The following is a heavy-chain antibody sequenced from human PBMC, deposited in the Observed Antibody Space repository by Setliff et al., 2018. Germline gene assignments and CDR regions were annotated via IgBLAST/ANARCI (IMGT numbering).Heavy chain of an antibody. CDR2: IYYTGNT. D-gene: IGHD1-26*01. V-gene: IGHV4-59*01. J-gene: IGHJ3*02. CDR1: GGSISSYY. Sequence: TSETLSLTCTVSGGSISSYYWSWIRQPPGKGLEWIGYIYYTGNTDYNPSLKSRVTISIDTSKNQFSLRLNSVTAADTAVYYCARDIGTYLPAGAFDIWGQGTMVTVS. CDR3: ARDIGTYLPAGAFDI.